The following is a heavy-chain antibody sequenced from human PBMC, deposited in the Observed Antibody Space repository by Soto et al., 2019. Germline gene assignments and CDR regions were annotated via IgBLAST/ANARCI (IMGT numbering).Heavy chain of an antibody. CDR1: GFTFSNAW. V-gene: IGHV3-15*01. D-gene: IGHD2-2*01. CDR2: IKSKTDGGTT. J-gene: IGHJ6*02. CDR3: VREIVPVWPLYGLDV. Sequence: RLSCAASGFTFSNAWMSWVRQAPGKGLEWVGRIKSKTDGGTTDYAAPVKGRFTISRDDSKNTLYLQMNSLKTEDTAVYYCVREIVPVWPLYGLDVWGQGTTVTVSS.